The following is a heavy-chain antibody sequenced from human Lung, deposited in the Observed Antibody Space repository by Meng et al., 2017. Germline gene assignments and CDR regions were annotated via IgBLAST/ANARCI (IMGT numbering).Heavy chain of an antibody. CDR3: ARDPRVLLWFGESGWFDP. CDR2: ISSSSSYI. CDR1: GFIFSSYS. V-gene: IGHV3-21*01. J-gene: IGHJ5*02. Sequence: EVQLVESAGGLVKPGGFLRLSCAVSGFIFSSYSMDWVRQAAGKGLEWVSSISSSSSYIYYADSVKGRFTISRDNAKNSLYLQMNSLRAEDTAVYYCARDPRVLLWFGESGWFDPWGQGTLVTVSS. D-gene: IGHD3-10*01.